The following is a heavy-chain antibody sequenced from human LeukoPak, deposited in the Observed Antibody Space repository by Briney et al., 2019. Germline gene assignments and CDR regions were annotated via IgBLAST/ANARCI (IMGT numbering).Heavy chain of an antibody. CDR2: FDPEDGET. J-gene: IGHJ6*03. CDR1: GYTLTELS. D-gene: IGHD6-13*01. Sequence: ASVKVSCKVSGYTLTELSMHWVRQAPGKGLEWMGGFDPEDGETIYAQKFQGRVTMTEGTSTDTAYMELSSLRSEDTAVYYCATAVPQQPGYCYYYMDVWGKGTTVTVSS. CDR3: ATAVPQQPGYCYYYMDV. V-gene: IGHV1-24*01.